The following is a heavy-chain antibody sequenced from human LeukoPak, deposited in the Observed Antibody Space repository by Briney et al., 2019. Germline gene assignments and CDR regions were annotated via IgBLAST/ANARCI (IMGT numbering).Heavy chain of an antibody. V-gene: IGHV3-53*01. CDR1: GFTFSSYS. CDR3: ARRAGAYSHPYDY. Sequence: GGSLRLSCAASGFTFSSYSMNWVRQAPGKGLEWVSFIYYDDRTHYSDSVKGRFTISRDNSKNTLYLQMNSLRAEDTAVYYCARRAGAYSHPYDYWGQGTLVTVSS. D-gene: IGHD4/OR15-4a*01. J-gene: IGHJ4*02. CDR2: IYYDDRT.